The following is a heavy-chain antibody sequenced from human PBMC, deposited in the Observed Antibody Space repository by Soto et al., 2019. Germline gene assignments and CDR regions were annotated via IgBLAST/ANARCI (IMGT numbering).Heavy chain of an antibody. V-gene: IGHV5-51*01. CDR3: ARHQGEQSAFDI. J-gene: IGHJ3*02. CDR1: GYSFTFYW. CDR2: IYPDDSDT. Sequence: PGESLKISCEASGYSFTFYWIAGGRQFPGKGLEWMGIIYPDDSDTRYSPSFQGQVTISADESITTAFLQWSSLKASDTGMYYCARHQGEQSAFDIWGQGTMVTVSS. D-gene: IGHD3-16*01.